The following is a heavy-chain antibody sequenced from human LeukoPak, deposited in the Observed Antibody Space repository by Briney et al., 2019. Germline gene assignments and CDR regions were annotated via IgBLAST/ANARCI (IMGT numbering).Heavy chain of an antibody. CDR2: IYYTGST. CDR1: GFTVSSNS. V-gene: IGHV4-59*02. Sequence: GSLRLSCTVSGFTVSSNSMSWIRQPPGKGLEWIAYIYYTGSTNYNPSLKSRVTISVDTSKNQFSLKLSSVTAADTAVYYCARVGYFGSGNYYNDRGAFDYWGQGTLVTVSS. D-gene: IGHD3-10*01. J-gene: IGHJ4*02. CDR3: ARVGYFGSGNYYNDRGAFDY.